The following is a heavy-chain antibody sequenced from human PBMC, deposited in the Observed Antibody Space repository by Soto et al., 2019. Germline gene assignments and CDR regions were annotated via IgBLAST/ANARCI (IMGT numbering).Heavy chain of an antibody. Sequence: QVQLQESGPGLVRPSETLSHTCTVSGGSISSYYWSWIRQPVGKGLEWIGHIYTSGSTNYNPSLKNRVTMSVDTSKNQFSLRLSSVTAADTAVYYCAREGLDWSIEGMDVWGRGTTVTVSS. V-gene: IGHV4-4*07. J-gene: IGHJ6*02. CDR2: IYTSGST. D-gene: IGHD3-9*01. CDR1: GGSISSYY. CDR3: AREGLDWSIEGMDV.